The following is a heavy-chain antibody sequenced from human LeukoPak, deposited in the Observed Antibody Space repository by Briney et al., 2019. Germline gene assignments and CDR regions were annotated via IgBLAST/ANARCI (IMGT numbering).Heavy chain of an antibody. CDR3: ASSGSGYYYYFQH. V-gene: IGHV4-34*01. CDR2: IKHSGGT. J-gene: IGHJ1*01. D-gene: IGHD3-22*01. Sequence: SETLSLTCVVHGGSLSGSFWSWIRQPPGKGLEWIGEIKHSGGTNYNVSLKSRLTMSLDTSKNQFSLKLSSVTAADTAVYHCASSGSGYYYYFQHWGQGTLVTVSS. CDR1: GGSLSGSF.